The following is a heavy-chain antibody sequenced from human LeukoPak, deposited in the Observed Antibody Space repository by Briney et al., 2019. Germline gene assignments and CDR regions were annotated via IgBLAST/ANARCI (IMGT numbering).Heavy chain of an antibody. CDR2: TYYRSKWYN. J-gene: IGHJ3*02. D-gene: IGHD1-14*01. Sequence: SQTLSLTCAISGDSVSSYSVAWNWIRQSPSRGLEWLGRTYYRSKWYNDYAVSVKGRITINPDTSKNQFSLQLNSVTPEDTAVYYCARETNHAFDIWGQGTMVTVSS. CDR3: ARETNHAFDI. V-gene: IGHV6-1*01. CDR1: GDSVSSYSVA.